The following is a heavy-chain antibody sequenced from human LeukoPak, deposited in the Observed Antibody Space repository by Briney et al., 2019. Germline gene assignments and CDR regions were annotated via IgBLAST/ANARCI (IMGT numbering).Heavy chain of an antibody. D-gene: IGHD1-26*01. CDR2: INPNSGGT. Sequence: ASVKVSCKASGYTFTCYYMHWVRQAPGQGLEWMGWINPNSGGTNYAQKFQGRVTMTRDTSISTAYMELSRLRSDETAVYYCARDGPVAGVVGATVPDYWGQGTLVTVSS. CDR1: GYTFTCYY. V-gene: IGHV1-2*02. J-gene: IGHJ4*02. CDR3: ARDGPVAGVVGATVPDY.